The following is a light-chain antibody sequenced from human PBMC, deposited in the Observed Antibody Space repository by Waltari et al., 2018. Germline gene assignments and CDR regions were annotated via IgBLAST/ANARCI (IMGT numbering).Light chain of an antibody. CDR2: WAS. CDR1: QSVLLSSNNKNY. CDR3: QQYYSTLTWT. V-gene: IGKV4-1*01. Sequence: DIVVTQSPDSLAVPLGERATINCKSSQSVLLSSNNKNYLAWFQQKPGQPPKLLIYWASTRESGVPDRFSGSGPGTDFTLTISSLQAEDVAVYYCQQYYSTLTWTFGQGTKVEIK. J-gene: IGKJ1*01.